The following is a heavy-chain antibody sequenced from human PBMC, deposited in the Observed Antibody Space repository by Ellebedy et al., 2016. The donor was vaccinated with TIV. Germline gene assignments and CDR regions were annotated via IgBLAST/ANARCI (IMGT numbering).Heavy chain of an antibody. V-gene: IGHV4-59*12. Sequence: SETLSLTCTVSGASISSYYCSWIRQPPGKGLEWIGYIYYSGSANYNPSLKSRVTISVDTSKNQFSLKLSSVTAADTAVYYCARDGYSSSGMDVWGQGTTVTVSS. J-gene: IGHJ6*02. D-gene: IGHD6-6*01. CDR1: GASISSYY. CDR2: IYYSGSA. CDR3: ARDGYSSSGMDV.